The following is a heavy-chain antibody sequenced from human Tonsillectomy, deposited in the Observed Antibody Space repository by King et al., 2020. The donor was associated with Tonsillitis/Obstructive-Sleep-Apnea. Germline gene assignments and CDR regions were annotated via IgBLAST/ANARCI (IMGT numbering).Heavy chain of an antibody. CDR1: GYTFTGYY. J-gene: IGHJ4*02. D-gene: IGHD1-1*01. CDR2: INPNSGGT. Sequence: EQLVQSGAEVRKPGASVKVSCKASGYTFTGYYMHWVRQAPGQGLEWMGWINPNSGGTNYAHKFQGRVTMTRDTSISTAYMEVSSLRSDDTAVYYCARDPPETDYFDYWGQGTLVTVSS. V-gene: IGHV1-2*02. CDR3: ARDPPETDYFDY.